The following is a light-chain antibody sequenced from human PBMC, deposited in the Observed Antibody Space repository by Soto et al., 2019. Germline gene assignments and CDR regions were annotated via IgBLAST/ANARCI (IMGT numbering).Light chain of an antibody. Sequence: EIVLTQSPGTLSLSPGERATLSCRASQSVSSSYLAGYQQKPGQAPRLLIYGASSRATGMPDRFNGSGSGTEFTLNMSRLEPEDFAVYYCKQYGSSPLTFGGGTNVEI. CDR2: GAS. V-gene: IGKV3-20*01. CDR3: KQYGSSPLT. J-gene: IGKJ4*02. CDR1: QSVSSSY.